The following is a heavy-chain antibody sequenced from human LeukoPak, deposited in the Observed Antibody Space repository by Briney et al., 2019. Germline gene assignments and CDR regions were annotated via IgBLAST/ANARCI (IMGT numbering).Heavy chain of an antibody. J-gene: IGHJ4*02. Sequence: GGSLRLSCAASGFTFSSYTMDWVRQAPGKGLEWVSVISDSGGSTYYADSVKGRFTISRDNSKNTLSLQMNSLRAEDTAVYYCAKGGGYNYGYVNYWGQGTLVTVSS. V-gene: IGHV3-23*01. CDR2: ISDSGGST. CDR3: AKGGGYNYGYVNY. CDR1: GFTFSSYT. D-gene: IGHD5-18*01.